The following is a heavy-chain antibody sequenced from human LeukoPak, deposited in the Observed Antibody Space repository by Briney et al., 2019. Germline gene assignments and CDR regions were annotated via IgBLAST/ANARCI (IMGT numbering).Heavy chain of an antibody. CDR1: GGSIRSYD. Sequence: PSETLSRTCIVSGGSIRSYDWSWIRHPPGKGLEWIGYISYTGSTNYNPSLKSRVTMSGDTPKNQFSLKLISVTAADTAVYYCVRVGGSPLGALDIWGQGTMVTVSS. V-gene: IGHV4-59*01. CDR2: ISYTGST. J-gene: IGHJ3*02. D-gene: IGHD1-14*01. CDR3: VRVGGSPLGALDI.